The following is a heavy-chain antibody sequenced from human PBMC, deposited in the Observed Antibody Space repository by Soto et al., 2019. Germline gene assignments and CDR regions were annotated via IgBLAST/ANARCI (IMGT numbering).Heavy chain of an antibody. D-gene: IGHD2-21*01. V-gene: IGHV1-46*01. J-gene: IGHJ6*02. CDR3: ARDPLIAVTHYYGMDV. CDR2: INPSGGST. Sequence: VASVKVSCKASGYTFTSYYMHWVRQAPGQGLEWMGIINPSGGSTSYAQKFQGRVTMTRDTSTSTVYMELSSLRSEDTAVYYCARDPLIAVTHYYGMDVWGQGTTGTVSS. CDR1: GYTFTSYY.